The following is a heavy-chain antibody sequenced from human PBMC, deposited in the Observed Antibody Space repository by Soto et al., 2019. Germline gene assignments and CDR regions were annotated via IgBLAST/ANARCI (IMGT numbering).Heavy chain of an antibody. D-gene: IGHD5-12*01. Sequence: QVHLVQSGVEVKTPGASVKVSCQASGYTFFTYDISWVRQAPGQGREWMGWISTYSGDTKYAQKFQGRVTMTTDTSTTTAYLELRSLRSDDAAVYYCATPHGPTTSETGFDPWGQGTLVTVSS. CDR3: ATPHGPTTSETGFDP. V-gene: IGHV1-18*01. CDR2: ISTYSGDT. CDR1: GYTFFTYD. J-gene: IGHJ5*02.